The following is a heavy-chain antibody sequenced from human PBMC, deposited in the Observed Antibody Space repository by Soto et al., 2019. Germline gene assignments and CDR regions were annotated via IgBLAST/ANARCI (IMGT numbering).Heavy chain of an antibody. CDR3: AKDRNYYDSSGYHLY. CDR1: GFTFSSYA. D-gene: IGHD3-22*01. CDR2: ISGSGGGT. V-gene: IGHV3-23*01. Sequence: GGSLRLSCAASGFTFSSYAMSWVRQAPGKGLEWVSAISGSGGGTYYADSVKGRFTISRDNSKNTLYLQMNSLRAEDTAVYYCAKDRNYYDSSGYHLYWGQGTLVTVSS. J-gene: IGHJ4*02.